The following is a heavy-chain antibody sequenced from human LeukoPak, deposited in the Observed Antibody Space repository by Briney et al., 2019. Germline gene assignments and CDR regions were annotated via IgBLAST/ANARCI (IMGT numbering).Heavy chain of an antibody. D-gene: IGHD3-9*01. V-gene: IGHV1-2*02. J-gene: IGHJ5*02. CDR3: ARKKSLTGYYIVKYNWFDP. CDR2: INPNSGGT. Sequence: ASVKVSCKASGYTFTGYYMHWVRQAPGQGLEWMGWINPNSGGTNYAQKFKGRVTMTRDTSISTAYMELSRLRSDDTAVYYCARKKSLTGYYIVKYNWFDPWGQGTLVTVSS. CDR1: GYTFTGYY.